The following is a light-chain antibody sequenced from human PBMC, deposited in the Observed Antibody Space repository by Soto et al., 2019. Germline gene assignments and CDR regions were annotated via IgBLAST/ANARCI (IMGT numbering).Light chain of an antibody. CDR2: GNS. Sequence: QSVLTQPPSVSGAPGQRVTISCTGSSSNIGAGYDVHWYQQLPGTAPKLLIYGNSNRPSGVPDRFSGSKSGMSASLAITGLQAEDEADYYCQCYDTSLSDTNYIFGAGTKVTVL. CDR1: SSNIGAGYD. CDR3: QCYDTSLSDTNYI. J-gene: IGLJ1*01. V-gene: IGLV1-40*01.